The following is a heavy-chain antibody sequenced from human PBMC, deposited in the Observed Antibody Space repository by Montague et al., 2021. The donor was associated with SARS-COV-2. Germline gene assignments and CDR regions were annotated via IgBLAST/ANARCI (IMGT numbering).Heavy chain of an antibody. CDR2: ISGSSSYI. Sequence: RLSWSASRFTFSSYSMNWVRQAPGKGLEWVSSISGSSSYIYYADSVKGRFTISRDNAKNSLYLQMNSLRAEDTAVYYCARDERGYSYGYPFDIWGQGTMVTVSS. J-gene: IGHJ3*02. CDR3: ARDERGYSYGYPFDI. CDR1: RFTFSSYS. V-gene: IGHV3-21*01. D-gene: IGHD5-18*01.